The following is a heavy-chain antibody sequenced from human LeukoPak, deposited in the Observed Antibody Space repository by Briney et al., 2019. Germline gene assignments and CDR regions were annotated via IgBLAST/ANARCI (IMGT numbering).Heavy chain of an antibody. CDR3: ARATYYDFWSGYYPRGSDYMDV. CDR1: GFTFSSYA. CDR2: ISYDGSNK. V-gene: IGHV3-30-3*01. J-gene: IGHJ6*03. D-gene: IGHD3-3*01. Sequence: RGSLRLSCAASGFTFSSYAMHWVRQAPGKGLEWVAVISYDGSNKYYADSVKGRFTISRDNSKNTLYLQMNSLRAEDTAVYYCARATYYDFWSGYYPRGSDYMDVWGKGTTVTVSS.